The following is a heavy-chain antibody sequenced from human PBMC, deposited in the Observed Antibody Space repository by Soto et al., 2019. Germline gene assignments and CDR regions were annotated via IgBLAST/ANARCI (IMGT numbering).Heavy chain of an antibody. J-gene: IGHJ4*02. CDR1: GGSIRSYY. D-gene: IGHD3-22*01. V-gene: IGHV4-4*07. Sequence: SETLSLTCTVSGGSIRSYYWSWIRQPAGKGLEWIGHIYSSGSANYNPSLKSRVSMSVDTSKTQFSLKLTSVTAADTAVYYCARGGDSSGYHYSSDYWGQGTLVTVSS. CDR2: IYSSGSA. CDR3: ARGGDSSGYHYSSDY.